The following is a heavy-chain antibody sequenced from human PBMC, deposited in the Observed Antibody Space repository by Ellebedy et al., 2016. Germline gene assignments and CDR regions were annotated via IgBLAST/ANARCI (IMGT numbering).Heavy chain of an antibody. V-gene: IGHV4-34*01. J-gene: IGHJ4*02. D-gene: IGHD2-8*01. CDR2: LHPYGTT. CDR1: GGSFSGFY. CDR3: ARGLDHAKGGVD. Sequence: SETLSLTCAVYGGSFSGFYWSWIRQPPGKGLEWIGELHPYGTTYYSPSLKSRVTISADTSENRMSLKLTSVTAADTAIYYCARGLDHAKGGVDWGQGTLVTVSS.